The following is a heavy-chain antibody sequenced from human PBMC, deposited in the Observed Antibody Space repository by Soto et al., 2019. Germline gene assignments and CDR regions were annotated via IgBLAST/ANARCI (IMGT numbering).Heavy chain of an antibody. J-gene: IGHJ4*02. Sequence: GSISSSSYYWGWIRQPPGKGLEWIGSIYYSGSTYYNPSLKSRVTISVDTSKNQFSLKLSSVTAADTAVYYCASSGWWYFDYWGQGTLVTVSS. V-gene: IGHV4-39*01. CDR2: IYYSGST. CDR1: GSISSSSYY. D-gene: IGHD6-19*01. CDR3: ASSGWWYFDY.